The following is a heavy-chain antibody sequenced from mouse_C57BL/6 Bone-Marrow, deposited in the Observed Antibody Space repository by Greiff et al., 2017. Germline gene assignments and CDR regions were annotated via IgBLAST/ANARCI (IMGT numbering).Heavy chain of an antibody. D-gene: IGHD1-1*01. CDR2: IHPNSGST. CDR3: ARVTTRFYYFDY. V-gene: IGHV1-64*01. CDR1: GYTFTSYW. Sequence: QVQLQQPGAELVKPGASVKLSCKASGYTFTSYWMHWVKQRPGQGLEWIGMIHPNSGSTNYNEKFKSKATLTVEKSSSTAYMQLISLTSEDSAVYYCARVTTRFYYFDYWGQGTTLTVSS. J-gene: IGHJ2*01.